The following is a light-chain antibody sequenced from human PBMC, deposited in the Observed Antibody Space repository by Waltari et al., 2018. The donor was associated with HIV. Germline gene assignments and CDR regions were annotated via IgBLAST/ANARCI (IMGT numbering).Light chain of an antibody. Sequence: SPELTQPPSMSGSPGQTARITRSGDALPKHNAYWYHQTSGRAPVFIIFKDTYRPSGIPERFSGSTSGTTATLTISDVQAGDEADYYCQSTDTAGTVGVFGGGTKLT. CDR1: ALPKHN. V-gene: IGLV3-25*03. J-gene: IGLJ3*02. CDR3: QSTDTAGTVGV. CDR2: KDT.